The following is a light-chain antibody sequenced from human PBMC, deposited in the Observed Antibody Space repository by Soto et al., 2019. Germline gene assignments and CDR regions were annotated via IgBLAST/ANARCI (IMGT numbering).Light chain of an antibody. Sequence: EIVLTQSPGTLSFSPGERATLSCRASQSITNNYLAWYQQKAGQVPRLLLYGASTRPTGIPDRFSGSGSGTNSTLTITRPKPDDFAVYYCQHYGSSPRTCGQGTKVEIK. V-gene: IGKV3-20*01. J-gene: IGKJ1*01. CDR2: GAS. CDR3: QHYGSSPRT. CDR1: QSITNNY.